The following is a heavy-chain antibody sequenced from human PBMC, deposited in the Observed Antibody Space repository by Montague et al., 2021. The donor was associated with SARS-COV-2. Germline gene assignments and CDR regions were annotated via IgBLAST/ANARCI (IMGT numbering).Heavy chain of an antibody. CDR1: GFTFSSYA. D-gene: IGHD3-10*01. CDR2: ISYDGSNK. V-gene: IGHV3-30-3*01. Sequence: SLRLSCAASGFTFSSYAMHWVRQAPGKGLEWVAVISYDGSNKYYADSVKGRFTISRDNSKNTLYLQMNSLRAEDTAMYYGVGELYDAFDIWGQGTMVTVSS. CDR3: VGELYDAFDI. J-gene: IGHJ3*02.